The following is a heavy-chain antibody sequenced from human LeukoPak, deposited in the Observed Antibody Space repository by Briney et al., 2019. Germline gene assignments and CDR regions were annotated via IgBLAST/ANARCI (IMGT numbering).Heavy chain of an antibody. CDR2: ISGSGGST. J-gene: IGHJ4*02. CDR3: AKDLGGYVDY. D-gene: IGHD2-15*01. Sequence: GGSLRLSCSASGFTFSSYSMNWVRQAPGKGLEWVPAISGSGGSTYYADSVKGRFTISRDNSKNTLYLQMNSLRAEDTAVYYCAKDLGGYVDYWGQGTLVTVSS. V-gene: IGHV3-23*01. CDR1: GFTFSSYS.